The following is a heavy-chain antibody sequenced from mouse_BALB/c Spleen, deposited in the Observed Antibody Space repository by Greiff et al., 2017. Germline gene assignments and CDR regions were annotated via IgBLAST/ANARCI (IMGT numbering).Heavy chain of an antibody. CDR3: TDGNYDY. D-gene: IGHD2-1*01. CDR1: GFTFSSYT. Sequence: EVQLLESGGGLVKPGGSLKLSCAASGFTFSSYTMSWVRQTPEKGLEWVATISSGGSYTYYPDSVKGRFTISRDNAKNTLYLQMSSLKSEDTAMYYCTDGNYDYWGQGTTLTVSS. CDR2: ISSGGSYT. J-gene: IGHJ2*01. V-gene: IGHV5-6-4*01.